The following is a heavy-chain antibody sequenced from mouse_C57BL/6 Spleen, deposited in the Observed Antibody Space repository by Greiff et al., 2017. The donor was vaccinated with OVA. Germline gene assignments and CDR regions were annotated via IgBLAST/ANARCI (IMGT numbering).Heavy chain of an antibody. Sequence: VHVKQSGAELVKPGASVKLSCTASGFNIKDYYMHWVKQRTEQGLEWIGRIDPEDGETKYAPKFQGKATITADTSSNTAYLQLSSLTSEDTAVYYCARDTTVVAKMGFAYWGQGTLVTVSA. D-gene: IGHD1-1*01. J-gene: IGHJ3*01. CDR2: IDPEDGET. V-gene: IGHV14-2*01. CDR1: GFNIKDYY. CDR3: ARDTTVVAKMGFAY.